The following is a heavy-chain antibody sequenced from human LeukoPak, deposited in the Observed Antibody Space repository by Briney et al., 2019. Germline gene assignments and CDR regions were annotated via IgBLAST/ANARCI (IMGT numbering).Heavy chain of an antibody. Sequence: PSETLSLTCTVSCGSISSYYWSWIRQPPGKGLEWIGYIYYTGSTNYNPSLKSRVTISVDTSKNQFSLKLSSLTAADTAVYYCARTGPRQLIDYWGQGTLVTVSS. CDR2: IYYTGST. D-gene: IGHD6-19*01. CDR3: ARTGPRQLIDY. V-gene: IGHV4-59*01. J-gene: IGHJ4*02. CDR1: CGSISSYY.